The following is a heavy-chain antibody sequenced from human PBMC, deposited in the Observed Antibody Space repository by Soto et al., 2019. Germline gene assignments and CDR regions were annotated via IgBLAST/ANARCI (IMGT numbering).Heavy chain of an antibody. V-gene: IGHV1-2*02. CDR2: INSVSGGT. CDR1: GNTHTIYL. CDR3: ARGGSYYAH. D-gene: IGHD3-10*01. J-gene: IGHJ4*02. Sequence: ASVKVSCKASGNTHTIYLIHWLRQARGQGLEWMGWINSVSGGTNYAHKFQGRVTMTRDTSTTTAFMELSGLRSDDTAVYFCARGGSYYAHWGQGTLVTVSS.